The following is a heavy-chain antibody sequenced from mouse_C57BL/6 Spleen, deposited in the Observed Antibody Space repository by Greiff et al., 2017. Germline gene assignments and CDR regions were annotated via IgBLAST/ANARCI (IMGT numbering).Heavy chain of an antibody. Sequence: QVQLQQPGAELVKPGASVKLSCKASGYTFTSYWMHWVKQRPGQGLEWIGMIHPNSGSTNYNEKFKSKATLTVEKSSSTAYMQLSSLTSEDSAVYYCARSSPGLRDYWGQGTTLTVPS. CDR1: GYTFTSYW. J-gene: IGHJ2*01. V-gene: IGHV1-64*01. CDR2: IHPNSGST. D-gene: IGHD6-1*01. CDR3: ARSSPGLRDY.